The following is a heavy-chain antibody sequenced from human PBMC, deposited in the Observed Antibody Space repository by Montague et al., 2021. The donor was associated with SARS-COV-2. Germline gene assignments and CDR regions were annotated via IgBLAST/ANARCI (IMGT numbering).Heavy chain of an antibody. Sequence: TLSLTCTVSGGSISSGGYYWGWIRQHPGKGLEWIGYIYYSGSTYYNPSLKSRVTISVDTSKNQFSLKLSSVTAADTAVYYCARVSVEMATMGVYYYYGMDVWGQGTTVTVSS. CDR3: ARVSVEMATMGVYYYYGMDV. CDR1: GGSISSGGYY. CDR2: IYYSGST. D-gene: IGHD5-24*01. J-gene: IGHJ6*02. V-gene: IGHV4-31*03.